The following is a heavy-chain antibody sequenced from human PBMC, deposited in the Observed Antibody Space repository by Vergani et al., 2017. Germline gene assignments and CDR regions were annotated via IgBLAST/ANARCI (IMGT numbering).Heavy chain of an antibody. CDR2: INHSGST. CDR1: GGSFSGYY. D-gene: IGHD2-15*01. V-gene: IGHV4-34*01. J-gene: IGHJ4*02. Sequence: QVQLQQWGAGLLKPSETLSLTCAVYGGSFSGYYWSWIRQPPGKGLEWIGEINHSGSTNYNPSLKSRVTISVDTSKNQFSLKLSSVTAADTAVYYCARVPHIVVVVAATQIDYWGQGTLVTVSS. CDR3: ARVPHIVVVVAATQIDY.